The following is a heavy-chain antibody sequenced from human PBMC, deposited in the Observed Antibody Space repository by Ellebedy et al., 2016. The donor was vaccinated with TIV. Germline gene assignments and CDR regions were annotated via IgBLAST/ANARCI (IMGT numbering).Heavy chain of an antibody. CDR1: GASISSYY. Sequence: MPSETLSLTCTVSGASISSYYWSWIRQPPGKGLEWIGYIYYNENTNYNPSLKSRVTISVDTSKNQFSLNLNSVTVADTALYFCARGVVRGVAAFDIWGRGTMVIVSS. CDR2: IYYNENT. D-gene: IGHD3-10*01. V-gene: IGHV4-59*01. CDR3: ARGVVRGVAAFDI. J-gene: IGHJ3*02.